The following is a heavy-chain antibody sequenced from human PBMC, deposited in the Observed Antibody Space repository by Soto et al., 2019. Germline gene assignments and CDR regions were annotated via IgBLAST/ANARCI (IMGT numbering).Heavy chain of an antibody. Sequence: SETLSLTCAVYGGSFSGYYWSWIRQPPGKGLEWIGEINHSGSTNYNPSLKSRGTISVDTSKNQFSLKLSSVTAADTAVYYCARTVRYYGMDVWGQGTTVTVSS. D-gene: IGHD3-10*01. J-gene: IGHJ6*02. CDR1: GGSFSGYY. CDR2: INHSGST. CDR3: ARTVRYYGMDV. V-gene: IGHV4-34*01.